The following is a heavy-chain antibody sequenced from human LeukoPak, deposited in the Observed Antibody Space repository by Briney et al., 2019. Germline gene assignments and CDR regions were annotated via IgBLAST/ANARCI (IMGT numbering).Heavy chain of an antibody. D-gene: IGHD6-19*01. CDR2: ISYDGSNK. CDR1: GFTFSSYG. CDR3: AKGRGIAVAVIDY. V-gene: IGHV3-30*18. J-gene: IGHJ4*02. Sequence: PGGSLRLSCAASGFTFSSYGMHWVRQAPGKGLEWVAVISYDGSNKYYADSVKGRFTISRDNSKNTLYLQMNSLRAEDTAAYYCAKGRGIAVAVIDYWGQGTLVTVSS.